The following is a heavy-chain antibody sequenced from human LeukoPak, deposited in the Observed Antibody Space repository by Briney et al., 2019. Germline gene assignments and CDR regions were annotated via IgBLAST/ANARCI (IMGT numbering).Heavy chain of an antibody. D-gene: IGHD3-22*01. J-gene: IGHJ3*02. CDR2: ISAYNGNT. CDR3: ARDPPSRHYYDSSGYYGKAFDI. CDR1: GYTFTSYG. Sequence: RASVKVSCKASGYTFTSYGISWVRQAPGQGLKWMGWISAYNGNTNYAQKLQGRVPMTTDTSTSTAYMELRSLRSDDTAVYYCARDPPSRHYYDSSGYYGKAFDIWGQGTMVTVSS. V-gene: IGHV1-18*01.